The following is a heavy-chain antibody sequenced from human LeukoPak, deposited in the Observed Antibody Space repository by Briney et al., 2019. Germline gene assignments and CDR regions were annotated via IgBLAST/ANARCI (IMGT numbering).Heavy chain of an antibody. CDR1: GFTVSSNY. CDR3: ASQGDSAYGDYN. D-gene: IGHD4-17*01. J-gene: IGHJ4*02. Sequence: GGSLRLSCAASGFTVSSNYMSWVRQAPGKGLEWVSVIYSGGSTYYADSVKGRFTISRDNAKNTLYLQMNSLRAEDTAVYYCASQGDSAYGDYNWGQGTLVTVSS. V-gene: IGHV3-66*04. CDR2: IYSGGST.